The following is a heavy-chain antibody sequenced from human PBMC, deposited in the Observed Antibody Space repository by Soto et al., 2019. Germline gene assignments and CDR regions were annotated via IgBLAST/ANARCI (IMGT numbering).Heavy chain of an antibody. CDR2: IYYSGST. CDR1: GGSISSGDYY. CDR3: AREKYGGNSRYYYGMDV. Sequence: PSETLSLTCTVSGGSISSGDYYWSWIRQPPXKGLEWIGYIYYSGSTYYNPSLKSRVTISVDTSKNQFSLKLSSVTAADTAVYYCAREKYGGNSRYYYGMDVWGQGATVTVSS. D-gene: IGHD2-21*02. J-gene: IGHJ6*02. V-gene: IGHV4-30-4*01.